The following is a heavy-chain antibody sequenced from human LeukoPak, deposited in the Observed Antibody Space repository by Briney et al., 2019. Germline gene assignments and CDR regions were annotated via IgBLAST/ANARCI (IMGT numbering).Heavy chain of an antibody. Sequence: GGSLRLSCAASGFTVSRNYMSWVRQAPGKGLEWVSVIYTDGGTHYADSVKGRFTISRDNSKISLYLQMNSLRAEDTAVFHCARGGIGWYGPFDYWGQGSLVTVSS. CDR2: IYTDGGT. CDR3: ARGGIGWYGPFDY. V-gene: IGHV3-53*01. J-gene: IGHJ4*02. D-gene: IGHD6-19*01. CDR1: GFTVSRNY.